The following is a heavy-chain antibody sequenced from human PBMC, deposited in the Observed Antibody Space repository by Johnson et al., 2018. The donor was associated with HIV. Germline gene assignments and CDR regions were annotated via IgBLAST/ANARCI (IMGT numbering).Heavy chain of an antibody. V-gene: IGHV3-30-3*01. J-gene: IGHJ3*02. CDR1: GFTFSSYA. D-gene: IGHD3-16*01. CDR3: ARGGRAKDAFDI. Sequence: QVQLVESGGGVVQPGRSLRLSCVASGFTFSSYALHWVRQAPGKGLEWVAVISYDGNNKYYTDSVKGRFTIARDNSKSTLYLQMNSLRAEDTALYSCARGGRAKDAFDIWGQGTMVTVSS. CDR2: ISYDGNNK.